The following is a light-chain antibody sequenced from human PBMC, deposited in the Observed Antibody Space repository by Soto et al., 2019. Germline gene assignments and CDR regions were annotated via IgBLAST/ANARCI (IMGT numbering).Light chain of an antibody. J-gene: IGKJ5*01. Sequence: VIWMTQSPSLLAASTGDRVTISCRISQGISSYLAWYQQKPGKAPELLIYAASTLQSGVPSRFSGSGSGTDFTLTISCLQSEDFATYYCQQYYSFPNTFGQGTRLEIK. CDR3: QQYYSFPNT. V-gene: IGKV1D-8*01. CDR2: AAS. CDR1: QGISSY.